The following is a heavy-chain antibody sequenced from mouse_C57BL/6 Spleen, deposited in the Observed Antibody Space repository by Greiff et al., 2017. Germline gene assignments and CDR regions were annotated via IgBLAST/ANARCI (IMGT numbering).Heavy chain of an antibody. CDR3: ARYGYYDYAMDY. D-gene: IGHD2-3*01. J-gene: IGHJ4*01. CDR2: INPSTGGT. V-gene: IGHV1-42*01. Sequence: EVQLQQSGPELVKPGASVKISCKASGYSFTGYYMNWVKQSPEKSLEWIGEINPSTGGTTYNQKFKAKATLTVDKSSSTAYMQLKSLTSEDSAVYYCARYGYYDYAMDYWGQGTSVTVSS. CDR1: GYSFTGYY.